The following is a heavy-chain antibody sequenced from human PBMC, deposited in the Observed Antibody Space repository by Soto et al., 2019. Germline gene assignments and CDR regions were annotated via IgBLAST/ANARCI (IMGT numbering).Heavy chain of an antibody. CDR1: GYTFTGYY. D-gene: IGHD6-19*01. J-gene: IGHJ6*03. Sequence: ASVKVSCTASGYTFTGYYMHWVRQAPGQGLEWMGWINPNSGGTNYAQKFQGWVTMTRDTSISTAYMELSRLRSDDTAVYYCARGKAVAGGYYYYYYMDVWGKGTTVTVSS. V-gene: IGHV1-2*04. CDR2: INPNSGGT. CDR3: ARGKAVAGGYYYYYYMDV.